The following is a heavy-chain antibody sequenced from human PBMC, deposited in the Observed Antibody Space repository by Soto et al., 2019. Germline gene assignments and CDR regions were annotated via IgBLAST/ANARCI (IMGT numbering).Heavy chain of an antibody. CDR3: ARDMAAAGTGRFEY. Sequence: SVKVSCKASGGTFSSYAISWVRQAPGQGLEWMGGIIPIFGAANYAQKFQGRVTITADESTSTAYMELSSLRSEDTAVYYCARDMAAAGTGRFEYWGQGTLVTVS. D-gene: IGHD6-13*01. V-gene: IGHV1-69*13. J-gene: IGHJ4*02. CDR1: GGTFSSYA. CDR2: IIPIFGAA.